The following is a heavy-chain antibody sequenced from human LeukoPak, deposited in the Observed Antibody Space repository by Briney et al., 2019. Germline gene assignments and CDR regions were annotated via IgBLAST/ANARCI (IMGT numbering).Heavy chain of an antibody. CDR2: ISPDGRSI. D-gene: IGHD2-15*01. Sequence: GGSLRLSCAASGFSLSDYWMNWVRQVPGKGPVWVSHISPDGRSIAYADSVKGRFTISRDSAKNTLYLQTNSLRVEDTAIYYCVRDGRGRTPYDCWGQGTLVTVSS. V-gene: IGHV3-74*01. J-gene: IGHJ4*02. CDR1: GFSLSDYW. CDR3: VRDGRGRTPYDC.